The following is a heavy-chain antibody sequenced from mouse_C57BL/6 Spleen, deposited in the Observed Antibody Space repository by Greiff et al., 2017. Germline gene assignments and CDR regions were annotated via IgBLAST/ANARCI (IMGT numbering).Heavy chain of an antibody. CDR3: AINWDDGYYAMDY. V-gene: IGHV1-81*01. D-gene: IGHD4-1*01. J-gene: IGHJ4*01. Sequence: QVQLQQSGAELARPGASVKLSCKASGYTFTSYGISWVKQRTGQGLEWIGEIYPRSGNIYYNEKFKGKATLTADKSSSTAYMELRSLTSEDSAVYFCAINWDDGYYAMDYWGQGTSVTVSS. CDR1: GYTFTSYG. CDR2: IYPRSGNI.